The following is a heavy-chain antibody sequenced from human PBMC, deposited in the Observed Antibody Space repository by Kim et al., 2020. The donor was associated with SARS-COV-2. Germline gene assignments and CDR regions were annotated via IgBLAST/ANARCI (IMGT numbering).Heavy chain of an antibody. D-gene: IGHD2-2*01. J-gene: IGHJ4*02. Sequence: DAGKGRFTISRDNSKNTLDLQMNSLRAEDTAVYYCAKDYLPAAIKKVPDYWGQGTLVTVSS. CDR3: AKDYLPAAIKKVPDY. V-gene: IGHV3-30*02.